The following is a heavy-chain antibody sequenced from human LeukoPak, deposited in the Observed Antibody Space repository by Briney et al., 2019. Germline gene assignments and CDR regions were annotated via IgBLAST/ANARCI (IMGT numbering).Heavy chain of an antibody. CDR3: ARRKRLYYYDSSGYYFFWFDP. CDR2: INHSGST. V-gene: IGHV4-34*01. CDR1: GGSFSGYY. J-gene: IGHJ5*02. D-gene: IGHD3-22*01. Sequence: SETLSLTCAVYGGSFSGYYCSWIRQPPRKGLEWIGEINHSGSTNYNPSLKSRVTISVDTSKNQFSLKLRSVTAADTAVYYCARRKRLYYYDSSGYYFFWFDPWGQGTLVTVSS.